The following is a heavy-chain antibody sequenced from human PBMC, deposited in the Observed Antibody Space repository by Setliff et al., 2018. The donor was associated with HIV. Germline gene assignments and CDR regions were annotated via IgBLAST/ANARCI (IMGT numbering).Heavy chain of an antibody. Sequence: ASVKVSCKASGFTFSDYYMHWVRQAPGQGLEWMGWIGTYNGDTNYAQKFQGRVTMTTDTSTSTAYMELRSLISDDTAVYYCAREGLWFGDRGYYMDVWGTGTAVTVS. CDR3: AREGLWFGDRGYYMDV. CDR1: GFTFSDYY. CDR2: IGTYNGDT. D-gene: IGHD3-10*01. V-gene: IGHV1-18*04. J-gene: IGHJ6*03.